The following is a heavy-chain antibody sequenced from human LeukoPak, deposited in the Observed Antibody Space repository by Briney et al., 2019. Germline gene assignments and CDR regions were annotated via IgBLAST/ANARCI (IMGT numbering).Heavy chain of an antibody. Sequence: SGTLSLTCAVSGGSISSSYYWGWIRQPPGKGLEWIGNIYYSGSTYYNPSLKSRVTISVDTSKNQFSLKLSSVTAADTAVYYCARLRVKDHDFWSEYPDYWGQGTLVTVSS. CDR1: GGSISSSYY. D-gene: IGHD3-3*01. CDR2: IYYSGST. J-gene: IGHJ4*02. CDR3: ARLRVKDHDFWSEYPDY. V-gene: IGHV4-39*07.